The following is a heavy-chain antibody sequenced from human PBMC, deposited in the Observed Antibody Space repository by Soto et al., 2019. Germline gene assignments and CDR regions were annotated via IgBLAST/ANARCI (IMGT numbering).Heavy chain of an antibody. CDR3: ARGLDYDFWSGLHLYYYYGMDV. Sequence: SETLSLTCTVSGGSISSYYWSWIRQPPGKGLEWIGYIYYSGSTYYNPSLKSRVTISVDTSKNQFSLKLSSVTAADTAVYYCARGLDYDFWSGLHLYYYYGMDVWGQGTTVTVSS. J-gene: IGHJ6*02. V-gene: IGHV4-59*08. D-gene: IGHD3-3*01. CDR2: IYYSGST. CDR1: GGSISSYY.